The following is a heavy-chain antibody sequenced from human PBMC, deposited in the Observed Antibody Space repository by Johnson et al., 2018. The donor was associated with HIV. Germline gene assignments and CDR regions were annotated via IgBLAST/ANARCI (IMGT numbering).Heavy chain of an antibody. J-gene: IGHJ3*02. V-gene: IGHV3-7*01. CDR3: ARGGSDAFDI. CDR1: GFTFSSYF. D-gene: IGHD3-16*01. CDR2: INQDGSEK. Sequence: VQLVESGGGLVQPGGSLRLSCAASGFTFSSYFMSWVRQAPGKGLEWVANINQDGSEKYYVDSVKGRFTISRDNAKNSLNLQINSLRADDTAVYYCARGGSDAFDIWGQGTMVTVSS.